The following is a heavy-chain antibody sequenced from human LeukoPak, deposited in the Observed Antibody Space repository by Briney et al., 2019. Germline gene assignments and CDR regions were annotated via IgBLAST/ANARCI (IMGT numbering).Heavy chain of an antibody. V-gene: IGHV3-30*02. CDR2: IRYDGSNK. J-gene: IGHJ4*02. CDR1: GFTFSSYG. Sequence: PRGSLRLSCAASGFTFSSYGTHWVRQAPGKGLEWVAFIRYDGSNKYYADSVKGRFTISRDNSKNTLYLQMNSLRAEDTAVYYCAKDRGHRFRWVYWGQGTLVTVSS. D-gene: IGHD3-10*01. CDR3: AKDRGHRFRWVY.